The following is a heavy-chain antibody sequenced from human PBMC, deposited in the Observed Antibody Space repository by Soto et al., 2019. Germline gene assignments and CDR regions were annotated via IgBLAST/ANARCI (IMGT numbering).Heavy chain of an antibody. CDR1: GYTLTELS. CDR3: ATEGESVNRTRYFDY. Sequence: GASVKVSCKVSGYTLTELSMHWVRQAPGKGLEWMGGFDPEDGETIYAQKFQGRVTMTEDTSTDTAYMELSSLRSEDTAVYYCATEGESVNRTRYFDYWGQGTLVTVSS. J-gene: IGHJ4*02. V-gene: IGHV1-24*01. CDR2: FDPEDGET. D-gene: IGHD2-21*01.